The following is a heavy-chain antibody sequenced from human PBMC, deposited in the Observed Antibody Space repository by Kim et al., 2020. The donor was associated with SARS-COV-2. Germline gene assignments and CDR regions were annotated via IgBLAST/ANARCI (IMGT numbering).Heavy chain of an antibody. D-gene: IGHD3-10*01. Sequence: SETLSLTCAVYGGSFSGYYWSWIRQPPGKGLEWIGEINHSGSTNYNPSLKSRVTISVDTSKNQFSLKLSSVTAADTAVYYCARWGRRVAGRGEYYFDYWGQGTLVTVSS. CDR3: ARWGRRVAGRGEYYFDY. J-gene: IGHJ4*02. CDR1: GGSFSGYY. V-gene: IGHV4-34*01. CDR2: INHSGST.